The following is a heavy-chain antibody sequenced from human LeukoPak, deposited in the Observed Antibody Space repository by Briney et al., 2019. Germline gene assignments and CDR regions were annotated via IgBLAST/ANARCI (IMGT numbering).Heavy chain of an antibody. J-gene: IGHJ5*02. D-gene: IGHD3-22*01. CDR3: AKLGGADYYDSSGYYYWFDP. CDR1: GFTFSSYA. Sequence: PGGSLRLSCAASGFTFSSYAMSWVRQAPGKGLGWVSVISGSGGTTYSADSVKGRFTISRDNSENTLYLQMNSLRAEDTAVYYCAKLGGADYYDSSGYYYWFDPWGQGTLVTVSS. V-gene: IGHV3-23*01. CDR2: ISGSGGTT.